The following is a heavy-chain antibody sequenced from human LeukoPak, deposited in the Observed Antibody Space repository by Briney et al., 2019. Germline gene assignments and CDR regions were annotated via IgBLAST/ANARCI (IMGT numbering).Heavy chain of an antibody. CDR3: ARRLPGDPAYSSSPLGYYGMDV. V-gene: IGHV5-51*01. CDR2: IYPGDSDT. CDR1: GYSFTSHW. D-gene: IGHD6-13*01. Sequence: GESLKISCKGSGYSFTSHWIGWVRQMPGKGLEWMGIIYPGDSDTRYSPSFQGQVTISADKSISTAYLQWSSLKASDTAMYYCARRLPGDPAYSSSPLGYYGMDVWGQGTTVTASS. J-gene: IGHJ6*02.